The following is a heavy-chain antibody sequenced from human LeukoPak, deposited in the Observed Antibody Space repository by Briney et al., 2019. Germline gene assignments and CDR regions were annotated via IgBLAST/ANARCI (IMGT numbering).Heavy chain of an antibody. CDR3: ARGRTGYPPLGYFDY. D-gene: IGHD3/OR15-3a*01. V-gene: IGHV4-34*01. Sequence: SETLSLTCAVYGGSFSGYYWSWIRQPPGKGLEWIGEINHSGSTNYNPSLKSRVTISVDTSKNQFSLKLSSVTAADTAVYYCARGRTGYPPLGYFDYWGQGTLVTVSS. CDR2: INHSGST. J-gene: IGHJ4*02. CDR1: GGSFSGYY.